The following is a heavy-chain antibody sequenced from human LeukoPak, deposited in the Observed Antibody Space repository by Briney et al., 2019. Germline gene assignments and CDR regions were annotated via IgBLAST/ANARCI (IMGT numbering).Heavy chain of an antibody. CDR1: GFTFSSYA. Sequence: GGSLRLSCAASGFTFSSYAMHWVRQAPGKGLEWVAVISYDGSNKYYADSVKGRFTISRDNSKNTLYLQMNSLRAEDTAVYYCARGTLFPPFLDYWGQGTLVTVSS. V-gene: IGHV3-30-3*01. D-gene: IGHD2-2*01. CDR3: ARGTLFPPFLDY. CDR2: ISYDGSNK. J-gene: IGHJ4*02.